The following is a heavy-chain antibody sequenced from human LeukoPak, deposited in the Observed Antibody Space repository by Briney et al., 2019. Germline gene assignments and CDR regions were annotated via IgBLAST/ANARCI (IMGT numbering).Heavy chain of an antibody. CDR2: IYPGESDT. D-gene: IGHD3-22*01. CDR1: GYSFTSYW. CDR3: ARPRYYYDSSGADMPFDY. V-gene: IGHV5-51*01. J-gene: IGHJ4*02. Sequence: GESLKISCKGSGYSFTSYWIGWVRQMPGKGLEWMGIIYPGESDTRYSPSFQGQVTISADKSISTAYLQWSSLKASDTAMYYCARPRYYYDSSGADMPFDYWGQGTLVTVSS.